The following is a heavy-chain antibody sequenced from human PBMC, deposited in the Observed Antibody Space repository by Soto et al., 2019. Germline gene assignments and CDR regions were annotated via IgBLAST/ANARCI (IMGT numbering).Heavy chain of an antibody. CDR2: ISDDGDST. Sequence: GGSLRRSCAVSRFTFSSYGMNGVRQAPGKGLEWVSSISDDGDSTYYADSVKGRFTISRDNSKNTLNLQMNSLRAEDTAVYYCARRSSSWYFDYWGQGTLVTVSS. D-gene: IGHD6-13*01. V-gene: IGHV3-23*01. CDR3: ARRSSSWYFDY. J-gene: IGHJ4*02. CDR1: RFTFSSYG.